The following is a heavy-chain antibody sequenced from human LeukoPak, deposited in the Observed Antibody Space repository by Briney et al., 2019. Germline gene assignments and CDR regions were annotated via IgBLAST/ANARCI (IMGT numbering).Heavy chain of an antibody. D-gene: IGHD1-1*01. CDR2: IHHSGST. CDR3: ARVTWNPDY. J-gene: IGHJ4*02. V-gene: IGHV4-38-2*01. CDR1: GYSISRGYH. Sequence: PSETLSLTCAVSGYSISRGYHWGWIRQPPGKGLEWIGSIHHSGSTYYNSSLKSRVTISVDTSKNQFSLKVSSVTAADTAVYYCARVTWNPDYWGQGTLVTVSS.